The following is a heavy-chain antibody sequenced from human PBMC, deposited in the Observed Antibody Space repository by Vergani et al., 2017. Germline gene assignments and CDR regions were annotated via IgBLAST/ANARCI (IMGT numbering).Heavy chain of an antibody. CDR2: ISCNSGSI. CDR3: AKVNHYCSSTSCYFDY. D-gene: IGHD2-2*01. J-gene: IGHJ4*02. Sequence: EVQLVESGGGLVQPGRSLRLSCAASGFTFDDYAMHWVRQAPGKGLEWVSGISCNSGSIGYADSVKGRFTISRDNAKNSLYLQMNSLRAEDTALYYCAKVNHYCSSTSCYFDYWGQGTLVTVSS. CDR1: GFTFDDYA. V-gene: IGHV3-9*01.